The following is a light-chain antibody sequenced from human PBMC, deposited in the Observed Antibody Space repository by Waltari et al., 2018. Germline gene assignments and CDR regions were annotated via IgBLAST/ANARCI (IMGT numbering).Light chain of an antibody. Sequence: SCRASQSIGRTVVWYQQRPGHAPRLLIYDISRRATGIPDRFSGSGYGTDFSLTISRLEPEDFAVYYCQKYERLPATFGQGTTVEIK. V-gene: IGKV3-20*01. CDR1: QSIGRTV. CDR2: DIS. J-gene: IGKJ1*01. CDR3: QKYERLPAT.